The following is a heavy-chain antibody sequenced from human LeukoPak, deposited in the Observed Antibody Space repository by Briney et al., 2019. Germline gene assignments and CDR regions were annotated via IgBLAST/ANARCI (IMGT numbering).Heavy chain of an antibody. CDR2: IYYSGTT. CDR1: GGSISSNNYY. Sequence: PSETLSLTCTVSGGSISSNNYYWGWIRQPPGKGLEWIGSIYYSGTTYYNPSLKSRVTISVDTSKSQFSLKLSSVTAADTAVYYCARLFCGGSCYRYERGASPIDYWGQGTLVTVSS. D-gene: IGHD2-15*01. J-gene: IGHJ4*02. V-gene: IGHV4-39*01. CDR3: ARLFCGGSCYRYERGASPIDY.